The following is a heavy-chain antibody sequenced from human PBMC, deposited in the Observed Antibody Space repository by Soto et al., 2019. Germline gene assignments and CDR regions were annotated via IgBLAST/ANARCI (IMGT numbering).Heavy chain of an antibody. D-gene: IGHD3-3*01. CDR3: ARGYYDFWSGYYISPYGMDV. CDR2: ISSRGSSI. J-gene: IGHJ6*02. Sequence: GGSLRLSCAVSGFTFSDYYMSWIRQAPWKGLEWVSYISSRGSSIYYADSVKGRLTISRDNAKNPLYLQMNGLRAEDTAVYYCARGYYDFWSGYYISPYGMDVRGQGTTVTVSS. CDR1: GFTFSDYY. V-gene: IGHV3-11*01.